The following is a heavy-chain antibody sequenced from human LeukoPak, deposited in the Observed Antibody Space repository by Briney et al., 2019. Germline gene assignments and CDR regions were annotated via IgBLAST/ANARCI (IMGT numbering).Heavy chain of an antibody. D-gene: IGHD5-18*01. J-gene: IGHJ4*02. CDR3: ARVEGGYSYGYLDY. CDR1: GFTVSSNY. Sequence: GGSLRLSCAASGFTVSSNYMSWVRQAPGKGLEWVSVIYSGGSTYYADSVKGRFTISRDNSKNTLYLQMNSLRADDTAVYYCARVEGGYSYGYLDYWGQGTLVTVSS. V-gene: IGHV3-53*01. CDR2: IYSGGST.